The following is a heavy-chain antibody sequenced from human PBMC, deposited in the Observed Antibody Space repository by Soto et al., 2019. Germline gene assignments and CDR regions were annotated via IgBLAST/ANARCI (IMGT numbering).Heavy chain of an antibody. CDR2: INPSGGST. Sequence: ASVKVSCKASGYTFTSYYMHWVRRAPGQGLEWMGIINPSGGSTSYAQKFQGRVTMTRDTSTSTVYMELSSLRSEDTAVYYCAREDRTYYDFWSGYPDPKNWFDPWGQGTLVTVSS. D-gene: IGHD3-3*01. CDR1: GYTFTSYY. CDR3: AREDRTYYDFWSGYPDPKNWFDP. V-gene: IGHV1-46*03. J-gene: IGHJ5*02.